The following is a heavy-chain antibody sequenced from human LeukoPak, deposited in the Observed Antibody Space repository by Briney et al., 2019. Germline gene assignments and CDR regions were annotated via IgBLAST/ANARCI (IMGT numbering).Heavy chain of an antibody. CDR1: GFTFSSYE. J-gene: IGHJ6*03. D-gene: IGHD6-19*01. V-gene: IGHV3-48*03. Sequence: GGSLRLSCAASGFTFSSYEMNWVRQAPGKGLEWVSYISSSGSTIYYADSVKGRFTISRDNAKNSLYLQMNSLRAEDTAVYYCARVEIAVAVTDYYYMDVWGKGTTVTVSS. CDR2: ISSSGSTI. CDR3: ARVEIAVAVTDYYYMDV.